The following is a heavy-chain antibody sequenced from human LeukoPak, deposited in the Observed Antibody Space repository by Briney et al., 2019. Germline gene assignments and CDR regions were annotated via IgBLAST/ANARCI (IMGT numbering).Heavy chain of an antibody. CDR2: ISYSGTP. CDR1: GGSISSSSYY. J-gene: IGHJ4*02. V-gene: IGHV4-61*05. D-gene: IGHD5-24*01. CDR3: ATQRDLRFDY. Sequence: SETLSLTCTVSGGSISSSSYYWGWIRQPPGKGREWIGYISYSGTPHYNPSLKSRVTISLDTSKKQFSLQLRFVTAADSAVYYCATQRDLRFDYWGQGTLVTVSS.